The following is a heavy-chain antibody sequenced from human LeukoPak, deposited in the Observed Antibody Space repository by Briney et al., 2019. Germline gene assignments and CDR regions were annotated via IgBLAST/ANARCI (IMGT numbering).Heavy chain of an antibody. D-gene: IGHD3-3*01. CDR3: ARDHYDFWSGYLGTFDY. J-gene: IGHJ4*02. CDR2: ISGSGGST. CDR1: GFTFSSYA. Sequence: GGSLRLSCAASGFTFSSYAMSWVRQAPGKGLEWVSAISGSGGSTYYADSVKGRFTISRDNSKNTLYLQMNSLRAEDTAVYYCARDHYDFWSGYLGTFDYWGQGTLVTVSS. V-gene: IGHV3-23*01.